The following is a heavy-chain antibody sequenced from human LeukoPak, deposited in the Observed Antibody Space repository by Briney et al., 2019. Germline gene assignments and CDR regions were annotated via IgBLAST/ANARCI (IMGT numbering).Heavy chain of an antibody. CDR2: ISGSGGTQ. V-gene: IGHV3-23*01. Sequence: GGSLRLSCAASGFTFDDYALHWVRQAPGKGLDWVSSISGSGGTQYYPPSVKGRFPISRDNPKNTLYLQMNSLRAEDTALYFCAKVRVGDFSGWYSNYHWGQGTPVTVSS. J-gene: IGHJ5*02. CDR1: GFTFDDYA. D-gene: IGHD6-19*01. CDR3: AKVRVGDFSGWYSNYH.